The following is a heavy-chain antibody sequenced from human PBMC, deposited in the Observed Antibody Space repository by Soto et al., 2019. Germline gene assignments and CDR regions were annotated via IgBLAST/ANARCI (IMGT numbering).Heavy chain of an antibody. CDR1: GYSFTSDN. Sequence: ASVKVSCKASGYSFTSDNINWVRQAPGQGLEWVGYMNPYTGRSRLGQKFEGRVILTRDTSINTAYMELTNLKSEDTAVYYCARGQDYFDTSGYNDYWGRGTLVTVSS. V-gene: IGHV1-8*01. CDR2: MNPYTGRS. CDR3: ARGQDYFDTSGYNDY. D-gene: IGHD3-22*01. J-gene: IGHJ4*02.